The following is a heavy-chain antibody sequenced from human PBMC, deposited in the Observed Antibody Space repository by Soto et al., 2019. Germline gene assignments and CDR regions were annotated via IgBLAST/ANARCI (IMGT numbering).Heavy chain of an antibody. CDR2: INGDGSYI. CDR3: ARWPPVVGISGFDL. CDR1: GFTLSSYW. J-gene: IGHJ5*02. Sequence: GGSLRLSCAASGFTLSSYWMHWVRQAPGKGLVWVARINGDGSYIDYADSVKGRFTISRDNAKSTLYLQMNSLRAEDTALYYCARWPPVVGISGFDLWGQGTLVTVSS. V-gene: IGHV3-74*01. D-gene: IGHD6-19*01.